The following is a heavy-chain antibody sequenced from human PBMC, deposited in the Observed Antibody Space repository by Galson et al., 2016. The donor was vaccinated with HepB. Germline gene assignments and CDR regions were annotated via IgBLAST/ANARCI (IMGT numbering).Heavy chain of an antibody. Sequence: SLRLSCAASGYRFSGQAMHWVRQAPGKGLEWVAVISYDGTYQLYADSVRGRFTISRDNFNNTLYLQMNSLRTEDTAVYYCARDWSYYYYSGMDVWGQGTTVTVSS. CDR2: ISYDGTYQ. CDR3: ARDWSYYYYSGMDV. CDR1: GYRFSGQA. D-gene: IGHD3-3*01. J-gene: IGHJ6*02. V-gene: IGHV3-30*04.